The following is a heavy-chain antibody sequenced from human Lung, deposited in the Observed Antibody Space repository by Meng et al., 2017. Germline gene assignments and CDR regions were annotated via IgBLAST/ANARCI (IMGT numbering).Heavy chain of an antibody. CDR2: LIAVFDKT. V-gene: IGHV1-69*13. J-gene: IGHJ4*02. CDR1: GGSFSTHT. D-gene: IGHD1-14*01. CDR3: ARGRRNEPLFDY. Sequence: QVQLVQSGAEVKKPGSSVKVGSKTSGGSFSTHTFSWVRQAPGQGLEWMGGLIAVFDKTKAAPRFQDRVTFTADESTSTAYMELSSLTFDDTAVYFCARGRRNEPLFDYWGQGTLVTVSS.